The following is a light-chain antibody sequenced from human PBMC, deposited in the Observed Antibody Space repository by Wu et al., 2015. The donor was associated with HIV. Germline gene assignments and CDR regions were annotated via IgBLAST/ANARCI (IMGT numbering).Light chain of an antibody. V-gene: IGKV3-20*01. CDR1: QSVSSSY. CDR2: GAS. CDR3: QQYGSSPRT. Sequence: EIVLTQSPDTLSLPPGERATLSCRASQSVSSSYLAWYQQKPGQAPRLLIYGASSRATGIPDRFSGSGSGTDFTLTIRRLEPEDFAVYYCQQYGSSPRTFGQGTKVEIK. J-gene: IGKJ1*01.